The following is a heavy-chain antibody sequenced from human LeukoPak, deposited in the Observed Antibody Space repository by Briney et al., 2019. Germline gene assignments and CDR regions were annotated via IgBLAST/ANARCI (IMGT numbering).Heavy chain of an antibody. Sequence: ASVKVSCKAYGGTFSSYAISWVRQAPGQGLEWMGGIIPIFGTANYAQKFQGRVTITADESMSTAYMELSSLRSEDTAVYYCASSVVVPAATLYYYYYGMDVWGQGTTVTVSS. J-gene: IGHJ6*02. CDR2: IIPIFGTA. D-gene: IGHD2-2*01. V-gene: IGHV1-69*13. CDR3: ASSVVVPAATLYYYYYGMDV. CDR1: GGTFSSYA.